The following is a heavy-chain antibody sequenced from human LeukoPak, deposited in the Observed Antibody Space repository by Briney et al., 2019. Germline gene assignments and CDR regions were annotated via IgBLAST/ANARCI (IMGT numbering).Heavy chain of an antibody. J-gene: IGHJ3*02. V-gene: IGHV3-23*01. CDR2: ISGSGGST. D-gene: IGHD2-21*02. CDR1: GFTFSSYA. Sequence: GESLRLSCAASGFTFSSYAMSWVRQAPGKGLEWLSAISGSGGSTYYADSVKGRFTISRDNSKNRLYLQMNSLSAEDTAVYYCAKDTIVVVPAIHRSAFDIWGQGTMVTVSS. CDR3: AKDTIVVVPAIHRSAFDI.